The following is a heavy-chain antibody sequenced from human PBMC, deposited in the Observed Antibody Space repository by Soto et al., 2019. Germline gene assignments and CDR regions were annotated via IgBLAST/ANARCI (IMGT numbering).Heavy chain of an antibody. CDR2: IYYSGST. D-gene: IGHD3-3*01. V-gene: IGHV4-39*01. CDR1: GGSISSSSYY. J-gene: IGHJ2*01. CDR3: ARPSTRYDFWSGQNIDWYFDL. Sequence: QLQLQESGPGLVKPSETLSLTCTVSGGSISSSSYYWGWIRQPPGKGLEWIGSIYYSGSTYYNPSLKSRVTISVDASENQFTMRLSSVTAAATAGYYCARPSTRYDFWSGQNIDWYFDLWGRGTLVTVSS.